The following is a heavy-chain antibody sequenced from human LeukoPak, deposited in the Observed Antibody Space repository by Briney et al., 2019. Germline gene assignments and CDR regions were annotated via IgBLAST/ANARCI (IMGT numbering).Heavy chain of an antibody. D-gene: IGHD3-9*01. CDR3: ARTYYDILTGYSLSDY. CDR1: GYRFTNYW. CDR2: VYPGDSDT. J-gene: IGHJ4*02. V-gene: IGHV5-51*01. Sequence: GESLKISCKGSGYRFTNYWIGWVRPMPGKGLEWMGIVYPGDSDTRYNPSFQGQVTISADKSISTAYLQWSSLTASDTAMYYCARTYYDILTGYSLSDYWGQGTLVTVSS.